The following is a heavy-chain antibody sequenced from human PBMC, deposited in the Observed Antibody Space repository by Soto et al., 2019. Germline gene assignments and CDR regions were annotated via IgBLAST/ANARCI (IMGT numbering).Heavy chain of an antibody. CDR1: GYTFTSYD. D-gene: IGHD2-2*01. CDR3: ARDEYCSSTSCAKNIDY. J-gene: IGHJ4*02. CDR2: MSPNSANT. Sequence: GASVKVSCKASGYTFTSYDINWVRQAPGQGLEWMGWMSPNSANTGYAQKFQGRVTMTRSTSISTAYMELSSLRSEDTAVYYCARDEYCSSTSCAKNIDYWGQGTLVTVS. V-gene: IGHV1-8*01.